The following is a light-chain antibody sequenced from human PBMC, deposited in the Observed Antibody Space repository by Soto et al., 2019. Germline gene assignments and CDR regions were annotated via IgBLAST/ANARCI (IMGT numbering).Light chain of an antibody. Sequence: EVVLTQSPGTLSLSPGARATLSCRASQSVSGAYLGWYQQKPGQAPRLIIYAASSRATGIPRRFSGIESGTDFTITVSNLEPEDVKMYFCHHYGGSARKFGQGTKVDIK. CDR3: HHYGGSARK. J-gene: IGKJ1*01. V-gene: IGKV3-20*01. CDR2: AAS. CDR1: QSVSGAY.